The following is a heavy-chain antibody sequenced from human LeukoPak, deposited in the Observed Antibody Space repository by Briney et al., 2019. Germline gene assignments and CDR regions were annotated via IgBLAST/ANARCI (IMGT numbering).Heavy chain of an antibody. Sequence: SVKVSCKASGYTFTSYDINWVRQAPGQGLEWMGGIIPIFGTANYAQKFQGRVTITTDESTSTAYMELSSLRSEDTAVYYCARDRWDSSSSSYYFDYRGQGTLVTVSS. CDR3: ARDRWDSSSSSYYFDY. CDR2: IIPIFGTA. CDR1: GYTFTSYD. J-gene: IGHJ4*02. D-gene: IGHD6-6*01. V-gene: IGHV1-69*05.